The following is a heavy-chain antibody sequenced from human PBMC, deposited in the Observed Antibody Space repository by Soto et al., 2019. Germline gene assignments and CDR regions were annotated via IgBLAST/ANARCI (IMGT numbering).Heavy chain of an antibody. CDR1: GYTFTTHA. Sequence: ASVKVSCKASGYTFTTHAMHWVRQAPGQSLEWMGWINGGTGQTKHSQRFQGRVNITRDTSASTDYMDLSSLRSEDTAVYYCARGKGMEENYYHYGLDIWGQGTTVTVSS. J-gene: IGHJ6*02. D-gene: IGHD1-1*01. V-gene: IGHV1-3*01. CDR3: ARGKGMEENYYHYGLDI. CDR2: INGGTGQT.